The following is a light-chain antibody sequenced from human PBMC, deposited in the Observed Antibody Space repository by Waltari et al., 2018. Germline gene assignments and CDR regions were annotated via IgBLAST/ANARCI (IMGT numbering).Light chain of an antibody. CDR2: EVS. CDR1: SRDVGGYTS. Sequence: QSALTQPASVSGSPGQSITISCTGTSRDVGGYTSVSWYQPHPGKAPKLLIYEVSNRPSGVSNRFSGSKSGNTASLTISGLQAEDEADYYCSSYTSSSTWVFGGGTKLTVL. CDR3: SSYTSSSTWV. J-gene: IGLJ3*02. V-gene: IGLV2-14*01.